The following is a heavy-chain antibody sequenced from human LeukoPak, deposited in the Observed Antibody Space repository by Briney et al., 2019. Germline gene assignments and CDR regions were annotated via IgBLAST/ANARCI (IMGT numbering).Heavy chain of an antibody. V-gene: IGHV1-2*02. CDR3: AREGDGDFLAY. D-gene: IGHD3-16*01. J-gene: IGHJ4*02. CDR1: GYTFTGYY. CDR2: IHPNSGGT. Sequence: ASVKVSCKASGYTFTGYYMHWVRQAPGQGLEWMGWIHPNSGGTNHAQKFQGRVTMTRDTSISTAYMELSRLRSDDTAVYYCAREGDGDFLAYWGQGTLVTVSS.